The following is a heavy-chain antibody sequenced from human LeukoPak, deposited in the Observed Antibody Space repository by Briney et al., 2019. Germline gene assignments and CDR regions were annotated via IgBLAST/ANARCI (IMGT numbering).Heavy chain of an antibody. D-gene: IGHD6-19*01. V-gene: IGHV4-34*01. CDR2: INHSGNT. Sequence: PETLSLTCAVYGGSFSGYYWSWIRQPPGKGLEWIGEINHSGNTNYNPSLKSRVTISVDTSKNQFSLKLTSVTAADTAVYYCARRGGSEHQWLVQFDDYWGQGTLVTVSS. CDR1: GGSFSGYY. CDR3: ARRGGSEHQWLVQFDDY. J-gene: IGHJ4*02.